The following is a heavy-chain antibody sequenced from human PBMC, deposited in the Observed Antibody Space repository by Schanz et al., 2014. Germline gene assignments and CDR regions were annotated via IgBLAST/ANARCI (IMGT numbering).Heavy chain of an antibody. CDR3: VKDLQRELLRDAPYYGMDV. D-gene: IGHD1-26*01. CDR2: ISRDGTTS. J-gene: IGHJ6*02. CDR1: GFIFNDYY. Sequence: QVQLVESGGGLVKPGGSLRLSCAASGFIFNDYYMNWIRQAPGKGLEWLSYISRDGTTSYYADSVKGRFTTSRDNSKNTIYLQMNSLRAEDTAVYYCVKDLQRELLRDAPYYGMDVWGQGTTVTVSS. V-gene: IGHV3-11*04.